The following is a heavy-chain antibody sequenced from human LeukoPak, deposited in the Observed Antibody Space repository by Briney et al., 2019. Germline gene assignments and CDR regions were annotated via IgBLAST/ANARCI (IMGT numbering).Heavy chain of an antibody. CDR2: ISYDGGNK. V-gene: IGHV3-30*14. CDR1: GFTFSSYA. D-gene: IGHD4-17*01. Sequence: GGSLRLSCAASGFTFSSYAFHWVRQAPGKGLEWVAVISYDGGNKYYADSVKGRFTISRDNSKNTLYLQMNSLRAEDTAVYYCARGTTADWGQGTLVTVSS. CDR3: ARGTTAD. J-gene: IGHJ4*02.